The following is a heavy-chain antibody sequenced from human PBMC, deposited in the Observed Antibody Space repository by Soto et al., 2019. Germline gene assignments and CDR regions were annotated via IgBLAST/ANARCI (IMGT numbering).Heavy chain of an antibody. CDR1: GFTFSSYG. CDR2: IWYDGSNK. CDR3: ARGGYCSGGSCYLHPDYFDY. Sequence: QVQLVESGGGVVQPGRSLRLSCAASGFTFSSYGMHWVRQAPGKGLEWVAVIWYDGSNKYYADCVKGRFTISRDNSKNTLYLQMNSLRAEDTAVYYCARGGYCSGGSCYLHPDYFDYWGQGTLVTVSS. J-gene: IGHJ4*02. V-gene: IGHV3-33*01. D-gene: IGHD2-15*01.